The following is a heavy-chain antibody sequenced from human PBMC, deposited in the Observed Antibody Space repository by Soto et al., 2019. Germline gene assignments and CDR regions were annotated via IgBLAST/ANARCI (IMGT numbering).Heavy chain of an antibody. CDR2: ISYDGSNK. Sequence: GGSLRLSCAASGFTFSSYGMHWVRQAPGKGLEWVAVISYDGSNKYYADSVKGRFTISRDNSKNTLYLQMNSLRAEDTAVYYCAVSSSWTGGGYYYYGMDVWGQGTTVTVSS. V-gene: IGHV3-30*03. D-gene: IGHD6-13*01. CDR1: GFTFSSYG. J-gene: IGHJ6*02. CDR3: AVSSSWTGGGYYYYGMDV.